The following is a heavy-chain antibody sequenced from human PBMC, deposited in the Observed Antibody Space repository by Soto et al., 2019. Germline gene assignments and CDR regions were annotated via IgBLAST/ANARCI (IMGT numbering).Heavy chain of an antibody. V-gene: IGHV3-30*18. CDR2: ISYDGSNK. D-gene: IGHD4-17*01. CDR1: GFTFSSYG. Sequence: VGSLRLSCAASGFTFSSYGMHWVRQAPGKGLEWVAVISYDGSNKYYADSVKGRFTISRDNSKNTLYLQMNSLRAEDTAVYYCAKARRDYALTNWGQGTLVTVSS. J-gene: IGHJ4*02. CDR3: AKARRDYALTN.